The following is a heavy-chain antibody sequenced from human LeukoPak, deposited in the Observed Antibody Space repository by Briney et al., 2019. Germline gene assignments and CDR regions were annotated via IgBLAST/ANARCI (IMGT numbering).Heavy chain of an antibody. CDR3: ARDRYNYGYYYYYAMDI. V-gene: IGHV3-7*03. Sequence: GGSLRLSCAASGFSFSNYWMSWVRQAPGKGLEWVANIKEDGSGKYYVDSVKGRFSISRDNAKNSLYLQMNSLRAEDTAVYYCARDRYNYGYYYYYAMDIWGQGTTVTGSS. CDR1: GFSFSNYW. CDR2: IKEDGSGK. J-gene: IGHJ6*02. D-gene: IGHD1-1*01.